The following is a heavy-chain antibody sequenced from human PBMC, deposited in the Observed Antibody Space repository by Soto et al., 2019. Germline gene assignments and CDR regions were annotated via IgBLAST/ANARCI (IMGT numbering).Heavy chain of an antibody. V-gene: IGHV4-30-4*01. CDR2: IYYSGST. CDR3: ARDWLGYYDSGPLRYFDY. J-gene: IGHJ4*02. CDR1: GGSISSGDYY. D-gene: IGHD3-22*01. Sequence: TLSLTCTVSGGSISSGDYYWSWIRQPPGKGLEWIGYIYYSGSTYYNPSLKSRVTISVDTSKNQFSLKLSSVTAADTAVYYCARDWLGYYDSGPLRYFDYWGQGTLVTVSS.